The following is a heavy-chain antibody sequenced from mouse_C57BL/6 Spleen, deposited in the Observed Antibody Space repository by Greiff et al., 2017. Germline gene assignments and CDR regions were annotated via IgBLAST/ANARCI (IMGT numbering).Heavy chain of an antibody. V-gene: IGHV1-50*01. J-gene: IGHJ2*01. CDR1: GYTFTSYW. CDR3: ARSGDFDY. Sequence: QVQLQQPGAELVKPGASVKLSCKASGYTFTSYWMPWVKQRPGQGLEWIGEIDPSDSYTNYNQKFTGKATLTVDTSSSTAYMQLSSLTSEDSAVYYCARSGDFDYWGQGTTLTVSS. D-gene: IGHD3-2*02. CDR2: IDPSDSYT.